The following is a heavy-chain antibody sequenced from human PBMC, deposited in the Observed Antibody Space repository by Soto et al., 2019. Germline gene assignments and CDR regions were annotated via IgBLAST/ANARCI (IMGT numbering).Heavy chain of an antibody. J-gene: IGHJ4*02. Sequence: QVLLMQSGAEVKKPGASVKVSCKPSGYTFSSYGIAWVRQAPGQGLEWMGWINIYKGNTNYAQKFQDRVTMTTDTSTRTVYMELRSLGSGDTAVYYCARERGGYAYGDYWGQGTLVTVSS. CDR1: GYTFSSYG. CDR2: INIYKGNT. D-gene: IGHD3-16*01. V-gene: IGHV1-18*01. CDR3: ARERGGYAYGDY.